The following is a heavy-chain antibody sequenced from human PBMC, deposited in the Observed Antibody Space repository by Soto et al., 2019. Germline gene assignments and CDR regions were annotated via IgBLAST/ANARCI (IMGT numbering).Heavy chain of an antibody. D-gene: IGHD3-9*01. J-gene: IGHJ5*02. V-gene: IGHV2-5*02. CDR2: IYWDDDK. Sequence: SGPTLVNPTQTLTLTCTFSGFSLSTSGVGVGWIRQPPGKALEWLALIYWDDDKRYSPSLKSRLTITKDTSKNQVVLTMTNMDPVDTATYYCAHRRYDILTGYRWFDPWGQGTLVTVSS. CDR1: GFSLSTSGVG. CDR3: AHRRYDILTGYRWFDP.